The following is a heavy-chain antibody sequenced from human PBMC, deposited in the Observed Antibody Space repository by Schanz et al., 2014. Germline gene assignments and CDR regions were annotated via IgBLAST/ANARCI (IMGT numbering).Heavy chain of an antibody. V-gene: IGHV3-23*04. J-gene: IGHJ4*02. Sequence: VQLVESGGGVVQPWNSLRLSCAASGFTFNNYDMNWVRLVPGKGLECVSGISGGGGSAYYADSVKGRFTISRDNSKNTLYLQMNSLRVEDTALYYCAKASSGSYRNVYFDNWGQGTLVTVSS. CDR1: GFTFNNYD. CDR3: AKASSGSYRNVYFDN. D-gene: IGHD1-26*01. CDR2: ISGGGGSA.